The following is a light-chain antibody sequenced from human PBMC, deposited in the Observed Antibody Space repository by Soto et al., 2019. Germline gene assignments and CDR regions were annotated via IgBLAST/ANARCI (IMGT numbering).Light chain of an antibody. CDR1: GLSKQY. Sequence: SYELTQPPSESLSPGQTARITCSGDGLSKQYAHWYQQKPGQAPVLVIYKDNERPSGIPERFSGSSSGTTVTLTISGVRSEDEADYYCQSVTSSGTYVLFGGGTKLTVL. CDR3: QSVTSSGTYVL. J-gene: IGLJ2*01. V-gene: IGLV3-25*03. CDR2: KDN.